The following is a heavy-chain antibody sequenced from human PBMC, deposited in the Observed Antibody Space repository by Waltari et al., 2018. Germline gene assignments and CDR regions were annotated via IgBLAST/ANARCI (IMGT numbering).Heavy chain of an antibody. Sequence: EVQLVESGGGLVQPGGSLRLSCAASGFSLSVYGMNWVRQAPGKGVEWLSFISGSGPTIHYADSVKGRFTVSRDNTKNSLSLQMNSLRAEDTAVYYCARVWGVTTSDFWGQGTLVTVSS. CDR3: ARVWGVTTSDF. V-gene: IGHV3-48*03. D-gene: IGHD4-17*01. CDR2: ISGSGPTI. J-gene: IGHJ4*02. CDR1: GFSLSVYG.